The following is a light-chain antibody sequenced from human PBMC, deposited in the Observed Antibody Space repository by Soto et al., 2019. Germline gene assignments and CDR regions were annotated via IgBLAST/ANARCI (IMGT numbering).Light chain of an antibody. CDR3: QKYNSAPET. J-gene: IGKJ1*01. CDR2: AAS. Sequence: DIQMTQSPASLSASVGDRVTMTCRASQGISNYLAWYQQKPGKVPKLLIYAASTLQSGVPSRFSGSGSGTDFTLTISSLQPEDVATYYCQKYNSAPETFGQGTKVDI. V-gene: IGKV1-27*01. CDR1: QGISNY.